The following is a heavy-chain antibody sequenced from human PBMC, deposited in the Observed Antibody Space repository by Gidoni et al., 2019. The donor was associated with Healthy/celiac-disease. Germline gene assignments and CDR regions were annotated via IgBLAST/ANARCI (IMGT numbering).Heavy chain of an antibody. CDR1: GGSVSSGSYY. CDR3: ARDSIGNGFDY. J-gene: IGHJ4*02. D-gene: IGHD1-1*01. CDR2: IYYSGST. V-gene: IGHV4-61*01. Sequence: QVQLQESGPGLVQPSETLSLTCTVSGGSVSSGSYYWSWLRQPPGKGLEWIGYIYYSGSTNYNPSLKSRVTISVDTSKNQFSLKLSSVTAADTAVYYCARDSIGNGFDYWGQGTLVTVSS.